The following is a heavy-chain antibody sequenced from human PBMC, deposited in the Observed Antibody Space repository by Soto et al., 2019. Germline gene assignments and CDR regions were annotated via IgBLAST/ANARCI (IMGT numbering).Heavy chain of an antibody. Sequence: ASVKVSCKASGYSFTSNDSNWGRKATRQGPEWMGWMNPDNGKTGFAQKFQGRITMTRNTSISTAYMELSSLRSDDTAVYFCARPLCSSTRCGPYFFDSWGQGSLVTVSS. V-gene: IGHV1-8*01. CDR1: GYSFTSND. D-gene: IGHD2-2*01. CDR3: ARPLCSSTRCGPYFFDS. CDR2: MNPDNGKT. J-gene: IGHJ4*02.